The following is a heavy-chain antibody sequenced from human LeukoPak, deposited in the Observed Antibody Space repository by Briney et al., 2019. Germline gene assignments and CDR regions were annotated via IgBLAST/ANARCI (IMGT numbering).Heavy chain of an antibody. CDR1: GFTFSDYY. V-gene: IGHV3-69-1*01. Sequence: GGSLRLSCTASGFTFSDYYMSWIRQAPGKGLEWVSFIDIGGTTYYADSVKGRFTISRDNAKKSLYLQMNSLRVEDTGVYYCASWGEGALDNWGQGTLVTVSS. CDR3: ASWGEGALDN. CDR2: IDIGGTT. D-gene: IGHD1-26*01. J-gene: IGHJ4*02.